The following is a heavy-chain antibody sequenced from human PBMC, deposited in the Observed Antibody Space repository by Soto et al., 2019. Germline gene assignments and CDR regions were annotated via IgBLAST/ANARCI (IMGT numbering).Heavy chain of an antibody. V-gene: IGHV3-33*01. J-gene: IGHJ5*02. CDR1: GFIFSSYG. D-gene: IGHD6-19*01. CDR3: ASSAA. Sequence: GGSLRLSCASSGFIFSSYGMHWVRQAPGKGLEWVAVIWYDGSNTYYADPVKGRFTISRDNSRNTLFPQMNSLRDEDTAVYYCASSAAWGRGTLVTVSS. CDR2: IWYDGSNT.